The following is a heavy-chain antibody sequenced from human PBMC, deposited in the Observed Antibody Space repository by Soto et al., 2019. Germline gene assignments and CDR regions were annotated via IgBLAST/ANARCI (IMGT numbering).Heavy chain of an antibody. CDR2: ISISSSYI. CDR1: GFTFSSYS. V-gene: IGHV3-21*01. CDR3: ARDRPLYDGSGSYYKDALDI. D-gene: IGHD3-10*01. Sequence: GGSLRLSCAASGFTFSSYSMNWVRQAPGKGLEWVSSISISSSYIYYADSVKGRFTISRDNAKNSLFLQMNSLRAEDTAVYYCARDRPLYDGSGSYYKDALDIWGQGTMVTVSS. J-gene: IGHJ3*02.